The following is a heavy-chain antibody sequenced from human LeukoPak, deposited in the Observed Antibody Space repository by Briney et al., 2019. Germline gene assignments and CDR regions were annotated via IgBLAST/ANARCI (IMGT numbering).Heavy chain of an antibody. V-gene: IGHV3-23*01. CDR1: GFAFSSYA. D-gene: IGHD6-19*01. Sequence: GGSLRLSCAASGFAFSSYAMSWVRQAPGKGLEWVSAISGSGGSTFYADSVKGRFTISRDNSKNTLYLQMNSLRAEDTAVYYCAKDGHSSGWYPGWFDPWGQGTLVTVSS. J-gene: IGHJ5*02. CDR3: AKDGHSSGWYPGWFDP. CDR2: ISGSGGST.